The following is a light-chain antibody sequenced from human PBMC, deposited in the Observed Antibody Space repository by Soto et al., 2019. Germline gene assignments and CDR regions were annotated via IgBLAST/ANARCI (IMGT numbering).Light chain of an antibody. Sequence: QSALTQPASVSGSPGQSITISCTGTISDVGGYNYVSWYQQHPGKAPRLIIYEGSKRPSGISHRFSGSKSDNTASLTISGLRAEDEAHYHCCSYAGSRTFVFGGGTKLTVL. J-gene: IGLJ2*01. CDR1: ISDVGGYNY. V-gene: IGLV2-23*01. CDR2: EGS. CDR3: CSYAGSRTFV.